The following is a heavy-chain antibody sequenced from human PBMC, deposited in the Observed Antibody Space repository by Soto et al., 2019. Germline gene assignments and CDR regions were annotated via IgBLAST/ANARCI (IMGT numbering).Heavy chain of an antibody. J-gene: IGHJ3*02. CDR3: ARARGYDFWSGRHAFDI. CDR2: INHSGST. CDR1: GGSFSGDY. Sequence: PSETLSLTCAVYGGSFSGDYWSWIRQPPGKGLEWIGEINHSGSTNYNPSLKSRVTISVDTSKNQFSLKLSSVTAADTAVYYCARARGYDFWSGRHAFDIWGQGTMVTVSS. V-gene: IGHV4-34*01. D-gene: IGHD3-3*01.